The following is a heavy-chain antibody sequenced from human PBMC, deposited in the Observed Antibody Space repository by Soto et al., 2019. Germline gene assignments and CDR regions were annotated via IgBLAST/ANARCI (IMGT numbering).Heavy chain of an antibody. CDR3: ARDCSSSSCYGYFQH. CDR1: GFTFSDYY. J-gene: IGHJ1*01. CDR2: ISGSGSTI. Sequence: QVQLVESGGGLVKPGGSLRLSCAASGFTFSDYYMSWIRQAPGKGLEWVSHISGSGSTIYFAVSVKGRFTISRDNAKNSLYLQMNSLRAEDTAVYYCARDCSSSSCYGYFQHWGQGTRVTVSS. D-gene: IGHD2-2*01. V-gene: IGHV3-11*01.